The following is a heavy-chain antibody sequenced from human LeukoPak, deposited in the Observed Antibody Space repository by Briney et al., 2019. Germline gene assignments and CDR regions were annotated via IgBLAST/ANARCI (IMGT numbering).Heavy chain of an antibody. J-gene: IGHJ3*02. CDR2: IYSGGST. CDR3: ARDRSIADAFDI. V-gene: IGHV3-53*01. Sequence: GGSLRLSCAASGFTVSSNYMSWVRQAPGKGLEWVSVIYSGGSTYYADSVKGRFAISRDDAKNTLFLQMNSLSPEDTAVYYCARDRSIADAFDIWGQGTMVTVSS. CDR1: GFTVSSNY. D-gene: IGHD3-3*02.